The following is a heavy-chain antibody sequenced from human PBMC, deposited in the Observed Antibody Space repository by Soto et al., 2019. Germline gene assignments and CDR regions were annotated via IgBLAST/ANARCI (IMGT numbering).Heavy chain of an antibody. CDR2: ISSNGEST. Sequence: GGSLRLSCTASGFNFRNYAMSWVRQAPGKWLEWVSIISSNGESTYHTGATYYADSVRGRFTISRDNSKNTLSLQMNSLRAEDTAVYFCTKALYCSSTSCYSGGDTFHIWGQGTMLTVSS. CDR3: TKALYCSSTSCYSGGDTFHI. J-gene: IGHJ3*02. V-gene: IGHV3-23*01. CDR1: GFNFRNYA. D-gene: IGHD2-2*01.